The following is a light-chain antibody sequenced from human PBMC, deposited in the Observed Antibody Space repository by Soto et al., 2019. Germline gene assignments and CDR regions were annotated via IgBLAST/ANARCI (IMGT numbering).Light chain of an antibody. J-gene: IGKJ3*01. V-gene: IGKV1-13*02. CDR1: QAINTA. Sequence: IRLTQSPSSLSASIGDRVTITCRASQAINTALAWYQQKPGKAPKFLLYDASTLDVGVPSRFSGSGSGTDVTLTISGLQPEDFATYYCQQFATYPLTFGPGTKVDV. CDR3: QQFATYPLT. CDR2: DAS.